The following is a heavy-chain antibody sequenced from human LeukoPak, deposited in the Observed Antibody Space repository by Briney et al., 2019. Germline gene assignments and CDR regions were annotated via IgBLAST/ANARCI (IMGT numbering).Heavy chain of an antibody. CDR1: GGSISSYY. CDR2: IYYSGST. J-gene: IGHJ4*02. V-gene: IGHV4-59*08. D-gene: IGHD3-22*01. CDR3: ARRGGYYDSSGYLTFDY. Sequence: SETLSLTCTVSGGSISSYYWSWIRQPPGKGLEWIGYIYYSGSTNYNPSLKSRVTISVDTSKNQFSLKLSSVTAADTAVYYCARRGGYYDSSGYLTFDYWGQGTLDTVSS.